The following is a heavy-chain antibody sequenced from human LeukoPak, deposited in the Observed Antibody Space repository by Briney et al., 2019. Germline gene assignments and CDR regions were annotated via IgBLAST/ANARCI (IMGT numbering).Heavy chain of an antibody. D-gene: IGHD3-9*01. CDR1: GFTFSSYA. CDR3: AKDYDILTGYPRGAFDI. CDR2: ISGSGGST. Sequence: GGSLRLSCAASGFTFSSYAMSWVRQAPGKGLEWVSAISGSGGSTYYADSVKGRFTISRDNSKNTLYLQMNSLRAEDTAVYYCAKDYDILTGYPRGAFDIWGQGTMVTVSS. V-gene: IGHV3-23*01. J-gene: IGHJ3*02.